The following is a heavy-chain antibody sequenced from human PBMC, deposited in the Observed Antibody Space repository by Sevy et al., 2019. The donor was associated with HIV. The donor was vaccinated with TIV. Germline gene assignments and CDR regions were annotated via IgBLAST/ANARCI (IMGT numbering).Heavy chain of an antibody. CDR3: ARDSVKLVPAAMCFRYYGMDV. D-gene: IGHD2-2*01. J-gene: IGHJ6*02. V-gene: IGHV1-18*01. Sequence: ASVKVSCKASGYTFTSYGISWVRQAPGQGLEWMGWISAYNGNTNYARKLQGRVTMTTDTSTSTAYMELRSLRSDDTAVYYCARDSVKLVPAAMCFRYYGMDVWGQGTMVTVSS. CDR2: ISAYNGNT. CDR1: GYTFTSYG.